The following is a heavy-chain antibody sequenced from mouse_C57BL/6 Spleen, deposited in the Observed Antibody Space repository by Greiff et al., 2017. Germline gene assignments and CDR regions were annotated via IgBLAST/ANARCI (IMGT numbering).Heavy chain of an antibody. CDR3: ARSNDYDVGAWFAY. Sequence: VQLQQSGAELARPGASVKLSCKASGYTFTSYGISWVKQRTGQGLEWIGEIYPRSGNTYYNGKFKGKATLTADKSSSTAYMELRSLTSEDSAVYFCARSNDYDVGAWFAYWGQGTLVTVSA. J-gene: IGHJ3*01. CDR1: GYTFTSYG. D-gene: IGHD2-4*01. CDR2: IYPRSGNT. V-gene: IGHV1-81*01.